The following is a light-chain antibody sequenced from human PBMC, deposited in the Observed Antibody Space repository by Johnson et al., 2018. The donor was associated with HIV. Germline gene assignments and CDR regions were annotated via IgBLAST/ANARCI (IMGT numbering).Light chain of an antibody. CDR3: GTWDNSLSAGV. CDR2: DNH. V-gene: IGLV1-51*01. Sequence: QSVLTQPPSVSAAPGQKVTIPCSGSSSNIGNNYASWYQQVPGTAPKLLIYDNHKRPSGIPDRFSGSKSGTSATLGITGLQTVDEADYYCGTWDNSLSAGVFGTGTKVTVL. J-gene: IGLJ1*01. CDR1: SSNIGNNY.